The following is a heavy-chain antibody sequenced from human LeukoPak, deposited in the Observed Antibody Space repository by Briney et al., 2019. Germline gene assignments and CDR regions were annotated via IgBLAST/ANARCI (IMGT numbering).Heavy chain of an antibody. Sequence: SETLSLTCTVSGGSISSGGYYWSWIRQPPGKGLEWIGYIYYSGSTNYNPSLKSRVTISVDTSKNQFSLKLSSVTAADTAVYYCARFYSNYFQHYYGMDVWGQGTTVTVSS. V-gene: IGHV4-61*08. CDR3: ARFYSNYFQHYYGMDV. D-gene: IGHD4-4*01. J-gene: IGHJ6*02. CDR2: IYYSGST. CDR1: GGSISSGGYY.